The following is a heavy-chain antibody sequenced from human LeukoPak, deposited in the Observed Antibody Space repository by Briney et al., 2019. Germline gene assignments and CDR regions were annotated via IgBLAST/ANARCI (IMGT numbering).Heavy chain of an antibody. V-gene: IGHV3-23*01. J-gene: IGHJ4*02. CDR2: VSGGGAYT. D-gene: IGHD2-8*01. CDR1: GFSFSSFA. CDR3: AKRITVSAGYYLDC. Sequence: PGGSLRLSCVGSGFSFSSFAMSWVRQAPGKGLEWVSTVSGGGAYTYYADSVKGRFTVSRDDSKSMPFLQMNSLRPEDTALYFCAKRITVSAGYYLDCWGQGTLVTVSS.